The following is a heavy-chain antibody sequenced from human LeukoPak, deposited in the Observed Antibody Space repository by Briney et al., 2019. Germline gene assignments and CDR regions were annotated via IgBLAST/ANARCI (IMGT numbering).Heavy chain of an antibody. Sequence: GESLKISCKGSGYRFTSYWIGWVRQMPGKGLEWMGIIYPGDSDTRYSPSFQGQVTISADQSISTAYLQRSSLKASDTAMYYCANGCSSTSCQNWFDPWGQGTLVTVSS. D-gene: IGHD2-2*01. CDR1: GYRFTSYW. CDR2: IYPGDSDT. CDR3: ANGCSSTSCQNWFDP. V-gene: IGHV5-51*01. J-gene: IGHJ5*02.